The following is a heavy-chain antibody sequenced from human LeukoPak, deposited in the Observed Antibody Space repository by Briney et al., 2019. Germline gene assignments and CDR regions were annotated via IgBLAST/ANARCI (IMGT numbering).Heavy chain of an antibody. CDR3: ARGGGYCSSTSCYTGIIRGWFDP. CDR1: GGTFSSYG. J-gene: IGHJ5*02. CDR2: ISAYNGNT. Sequence: ASVKVSCKASGGTFSSYGISWVRQAPGQGLEWMGWISAYNGNTNYAQKLQGRVTMTTDTSTSTAYMELRSLRSDDTAVYYCARGGGYCSSTSCYTGIIRGWFDPWGQGTLVTVSS. D-gene: IGHD2-2*02. V-gene: IGHV1-18*01.